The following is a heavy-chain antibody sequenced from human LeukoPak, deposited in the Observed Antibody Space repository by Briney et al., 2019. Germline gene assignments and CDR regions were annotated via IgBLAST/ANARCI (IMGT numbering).Heavy chain of an antibody. CDR1: GGSFSGYY. D-gene: IGHD5-12*01. CDR3: ARSPNSGYDPFDY. J-gene: IGHJ4*02. CDR2: INHSGST. Sequence: SETLSLTCAVYGGSFSGYYWSWIRQPPGKGLEWIGEINHSGSTNYNPSLKSRVTISVDTSKNQFSLKLSSVTAADTAVYYCARSPNSGYDPFDYWGQGTLVTVSS. V-gene: IGHV4-34*01.